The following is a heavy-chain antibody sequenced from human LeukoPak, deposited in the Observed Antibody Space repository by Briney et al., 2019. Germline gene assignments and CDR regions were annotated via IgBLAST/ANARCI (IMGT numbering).Heavy chain of an antibody. D-gene: IGHD3-22*01. CDR1: GFSLSTSGMC. Sequence: SGPTLVNPTQTLTLTCTFSGFSLSTSGMCVSWIRQPPGKALEWLARIDWDDDKYYSTSLKTRLTISKDTSKNQVVLTMTNMDPVDTATYYCARRYYYDSSGYPGLYYFDYWGQGTLVTVSS. CDR3: ARRYYYDSSGYPGLYYFDY. V-gene: IGHV2-70*11. J-gene: IGHJ4*02. CDR2: IDWDDDK.